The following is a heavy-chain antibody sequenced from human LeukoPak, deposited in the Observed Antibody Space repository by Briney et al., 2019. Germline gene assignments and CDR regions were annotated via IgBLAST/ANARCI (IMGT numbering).Heavy chain of an antibody. V-gene: IGHV1-69*04. D-gene: IGHD6-13*01. Sequence: GASVKVSCKAYGGTFSSYAISWVRQAPGQGLEWMGRIIPILGIANYAQKFQGRVTITAEKSTSTAYMELSSLRSEDTAVYYCARSYSSSLNWFDPWGQGTLVTVSS. CDR1: GGTFSSYA. J-gene: IGHJ5*02. CDR2: IIPILGIA. CDR3: ARSYSSSLNWFDP.